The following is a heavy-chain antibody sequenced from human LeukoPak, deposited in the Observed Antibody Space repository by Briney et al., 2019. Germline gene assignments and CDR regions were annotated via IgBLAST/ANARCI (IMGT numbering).Heavy chain of an antibody. CDR1: GFTFSRYW. Sequence: GGSLRLSCEASGFTFSRYWMHWVRQAPGKGLVWVSRINSDGRTNYAESVKGRFTISRDNAKNTVSLQMDSLRAEDTVVYYCARAPSEVGGYYPEYFRHWGQGTLVPASS. J-gene: IGHJ1*01. CDR3: ARAPSEVGGYYPEYFRH. CDR2: INSDGRT. D-gene: IGHD3-22*01. V-gene: IGHV3-74*01.